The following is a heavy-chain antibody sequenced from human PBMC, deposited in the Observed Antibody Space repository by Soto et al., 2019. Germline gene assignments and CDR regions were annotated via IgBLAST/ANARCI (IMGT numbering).Heavy chain of an antibody. CDR3: ARGGGSTFNWFDP. Sequence: QLQLQESGPGLVKPSATLSLTCTVSGGSISSFNYFWGWIRQPPGKGREWLGSLYYSGNTYYNPSRQSRVTISVDTSTKQCPLTLRSVTAADTAVYYCARGGGSTFNWFDPWGQGTLVTVSP. V-gene: IGHV4-39*01. D-gene: IGHD2-15*01. CDR1: GGSISSFNYF. J-gene: IGHJ5*02. CDR2: LYYSGNT.